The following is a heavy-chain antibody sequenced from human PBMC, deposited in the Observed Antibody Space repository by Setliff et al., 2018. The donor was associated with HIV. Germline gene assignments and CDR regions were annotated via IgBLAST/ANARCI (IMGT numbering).Heavy chain of an antibody. Sequence: SETLSLTCTVSGDSISSHDWSWIRQPPGKGLEWIGHIYYNGSTNYNPSIKSRVTISVDTSKNQLSLKLNSVTGADTAIFYCARRVGITSIDYWAQGTLVTVSS. CDR3: ARRVGITSIDY. CDR1: GDSISSHD. D-gene: IGHD3-10*01. V-gene: IGHV4-59*11. J-gene: IGHJ4*02. CDR2: IYYNGST.